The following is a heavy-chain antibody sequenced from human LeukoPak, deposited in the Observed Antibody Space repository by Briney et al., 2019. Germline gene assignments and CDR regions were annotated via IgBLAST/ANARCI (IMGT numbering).Heavy chain of an antibody. CDR3: ARVTISDVSWFDP. V-gene: IGHV4-61*02. CDR2: IYTSGST. Sequence: PSETLSLTCTVSGGSISSGSYYWSWIRQPAGKGLEWIGRIYTSGSTNYNPSLKSRVTISVDTSKNQFSLKLSPVTAADTAVYYCARVTISDVSWFDPWGQGTLVTVSS. J-gene: IGHJ5*02. CDR1: GGSISSGSYY. D-gene: IGHD3-3*01.